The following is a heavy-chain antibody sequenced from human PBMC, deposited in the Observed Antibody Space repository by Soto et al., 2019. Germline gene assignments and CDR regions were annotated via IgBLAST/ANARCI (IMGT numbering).Heavy chain of an antibody. Sequence: ASVKVSCKASGYTFTSYGISWVRQAPGQGLEWMGWISAYNGNTNYAQKFQGKVTMTTDTSTNTAYMELRSLRSDDTAVYYCASSPPPTVTMYSRYFDLWGRGTLVTVSS. CDR3: ASSPPPTVTMYSRYFDL. D-gene: IGHD4-17*01. V-gene: IGHV1-18*01. CDR1: GYTFTSYG. J-gene: IGHJ2*01. CDR2: ISAYNGNT.